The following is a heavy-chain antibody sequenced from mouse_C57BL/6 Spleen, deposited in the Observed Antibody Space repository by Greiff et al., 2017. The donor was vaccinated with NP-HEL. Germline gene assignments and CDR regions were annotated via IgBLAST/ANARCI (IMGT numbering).Heavy chain of an antibody. D-gene: IGHD1-1*01. CDR2: ILPGSGST. J-gene: IGHJ2*01. CDR1: GYTFTGYW. Sequence: VQLQQSGAELMKPGASVKLSCKATGYTFTGYWIEWVKQRPGHGLEWIGEILPGSGSTNYNGKFKGKATLTADKSSSTAYMQLSSLTSEDSAVYFCAREAGSSYDYWGQGTTLTVSS. CDR3: AREAGSSYDY. V-gene: IGHV1-9*01.